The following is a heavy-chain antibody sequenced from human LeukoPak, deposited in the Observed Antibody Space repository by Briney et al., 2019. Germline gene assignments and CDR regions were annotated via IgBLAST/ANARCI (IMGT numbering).Heavy chain of an antibody. CDR2: IYYSGST. CDR1: GGSISSYY. CDR3: ARQEFPHYGPFDY. D-gene: IGHD4-17*01. V-gene: IGHV4-59*08. J-gene: IGHJ4*02. Sequence: SETLSLTCTVSGGSISSYYWSWIRQPPGKGLEWIGYIYYSGSTNYNPSLKSRVTISVDTSKNQFSLKLSSVTAADTAVYYCARQEFPHYGPFDYWGQGTLVTVSS.